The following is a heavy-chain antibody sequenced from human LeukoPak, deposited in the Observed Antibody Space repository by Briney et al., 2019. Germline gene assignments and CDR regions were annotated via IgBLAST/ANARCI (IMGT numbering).Heavy chain of an antibody. CDR2: IYYSGST. J-gene: IGHJ4*02. Sequence: SETLSLTCTVSGGSISSSSYYWGWIRQPPGKGLEWIGSIYYSGSTYYNPSLKSRVTISVDTSKNQFSLKLSSVTAADTAVYYCARRRRKMYREYYFDYWGQGTLVTVSS. CDR3: ARRRRKMYREYYFDY. V-gene: IGHV4-39*01. D-gene: IGHD1-26*01. CDR1: GGSISSSSYY.